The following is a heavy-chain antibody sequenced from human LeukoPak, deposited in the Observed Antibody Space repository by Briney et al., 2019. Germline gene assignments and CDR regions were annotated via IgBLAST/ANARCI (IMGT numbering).Heavy chain of an antibody. Sequence: HPGGSLRLSCAASGFTFSSYGMHWVRQAPGKGLEWVAVIWYDGSNKYYADSVKGRFTISRDNSKNTLYLQMNSLRAEDTAVYYCARDSAYSSGYHLDAFDIWGQGTMVTVSS. D-gene: IGHD6-25*01. CDR2: IWYDGSNK. CDR1: GFTFSSYG. J-gene: IGHJ3*02. V-gene: IGHV3-33*01. CDR3: ARDSAYSSGYHLDAFDI.